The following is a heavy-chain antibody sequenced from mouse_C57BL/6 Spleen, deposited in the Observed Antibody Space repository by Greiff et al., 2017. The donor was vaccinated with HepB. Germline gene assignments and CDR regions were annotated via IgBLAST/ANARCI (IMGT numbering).Heavy chain of an antibody. CDR1: GYTFTDHT. CDR3: ARGALRWGYFEV. D-gene: IGHD1-1*01. CDR2: IYPRDGSN. Sequence: VKLMESDAELVKPGASVKISCKVSGYTFTDHTIHWMKQRPEQGLEWIGYIYPRDGSNKYKEKFKGKATLTADKSSSTAYMQLNSLTSEDSAGYFCARGALRWGYFEVWGTGTTVTVTS. V-gene: IGHV1-78*01. J-gene: IGHJ1*03.